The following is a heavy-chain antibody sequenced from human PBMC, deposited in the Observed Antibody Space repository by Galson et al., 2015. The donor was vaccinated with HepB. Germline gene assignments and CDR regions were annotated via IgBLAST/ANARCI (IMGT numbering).Heavy chain of an antibody. CDR2: IVVGSGNT. Sequence: SVKVSCKASGFTFTSSAVQWVRQARGQRLEWIGWIVVGSGNTNYAQKFQERVTITRDMSTSTAYMELSSLRSEDTAVYYCTRRLFGDYVPPGAFDIWGQGTMVTVSS. D-gene: IGHD4-17*01. V-gene: IGHV1-58*01. CDR3: TRRLFGDYVPPGAFDI. J-gene: IGHJ3*02. CDR1: GFTFTSSA.